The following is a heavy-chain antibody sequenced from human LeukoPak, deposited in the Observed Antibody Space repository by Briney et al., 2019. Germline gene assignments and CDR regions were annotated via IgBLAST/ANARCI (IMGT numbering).Heavy chain of an antibody. J-gene: IGHJ5*02. CDR3: ARDKYYYQNSNWFDP. V-gene: IGHV4-34*01. Sequence: SETLSLTCAVYGGSFSGYYWSWIRQPPGKGLEWIGEINHSGSTNYNPSLKSRVTISVDTSKNQFSLNLRSVTAADTAVYYCARDKYYYQNSNWFDPWGQGTLVTVSS. D-gene: IGHD3-10*01. CDR2: INHSGST. CDR1: GGSFSGYY.